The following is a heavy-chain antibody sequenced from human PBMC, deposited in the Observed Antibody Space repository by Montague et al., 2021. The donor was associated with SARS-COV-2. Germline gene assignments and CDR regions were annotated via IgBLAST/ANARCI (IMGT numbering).Heavy chain of an antibody. CDR1: GDSTSCPNCY. Sequence: SETLSLTCTLSGDSTSCPNCYWGWIRQALGKGLDWIGTIYNSGTTYYNPSLKSRLTISIDTSKNQFSLKLTSVTAADTAVYYCARHRNYGDHSLDNWFHPWGQGTLVTVSS. D-gene: IGHD4-17*01. CDR3: ARHRNYGDHSLDNWFHP. CDR2: IYNSGTT. V-gene: IGHV4-39*01. J-gene: IGHJ5*02.